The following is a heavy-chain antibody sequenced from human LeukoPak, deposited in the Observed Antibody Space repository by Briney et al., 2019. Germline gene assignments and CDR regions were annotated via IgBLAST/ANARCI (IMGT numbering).Heavy chain of an antibody. Sequence: PSETLSLTCTVSGGSLSSISYYWGWIRQPPGKGLAWIGSIYYSGNTYYNPSLKSRVTISVDTSKNQFSLKLSSVTAADTAVYYCARERWLQLENWFDPWGQGTLVTVSS. CDR1: GGSLSSISYY. CDR3: ARERWLQLENWFDP. CDR2: IYYSGNT. J-gene: IGHJ5*02. V-gene: IGHV4-39*01. D-gene: IGHD5-24*01.